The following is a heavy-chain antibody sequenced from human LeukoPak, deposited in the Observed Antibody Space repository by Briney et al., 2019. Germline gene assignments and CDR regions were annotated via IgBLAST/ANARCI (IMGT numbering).Heavy chain of an antibody. CDR2: IYYSGNT. J-gene: IGHJ4*02. D-gene: IGHD3-3*01. Sequence: PSETLSLTCTVSGGSISGYYWSWIRQPPGKGLEWIGYIYYSGNTNYNPSLRSRVTISVDTSKNQFSLKVKSVTAADTAAYYCARGYYDFYWGQGTLVTVSS. V-gene: IGHV4-59*01. CDR1: GGSISGYY. CDR3: ARGYYDFY.